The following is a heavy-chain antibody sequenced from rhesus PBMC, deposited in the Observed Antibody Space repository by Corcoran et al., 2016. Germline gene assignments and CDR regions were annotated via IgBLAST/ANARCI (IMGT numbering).Heavy chain of an antibody. D-gene: IGHD4-23*01. CDR3: ARDTVSTAFDY. CDR1: GGSISSSYSY. J-gene: IGHJ4*01. V-gene: IGHV4-122*02. CDR2: ISYSGNT. Sequence: QVQLQESGPGLVKPSETLSLTCAVSGGSISSSYSYWTWIRQAPGKGLDWIGYISYSGNTTSNPSLKIRVTISRDTSKNQFSLKLSSVTAADTAVYFCARDTVSTAFDYWGQGVLVTVSS.